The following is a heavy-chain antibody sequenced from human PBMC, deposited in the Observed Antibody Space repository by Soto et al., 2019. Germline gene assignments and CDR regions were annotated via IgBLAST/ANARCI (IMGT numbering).Heavy chain of an antibody. D-gene: IGHD2-2*01. Sequence: PGGSLRLSCAASGFPFSSYSMNWVRQAPGKGLEWVSLITSSSSYVYYADSVKGRFTISRDNVKNSLYLQMDSLRAEDTAVYYCARDLSRATGHYYYYAMDVWAQGTTVTVSS. V-gene: IGHV3-21*01. J-gene: IGHJ6*02. CDR3: ARDLSRATGHYYYYAMDV. CDR1: GFPFSSYS. CDR2: ITSSSSYV.